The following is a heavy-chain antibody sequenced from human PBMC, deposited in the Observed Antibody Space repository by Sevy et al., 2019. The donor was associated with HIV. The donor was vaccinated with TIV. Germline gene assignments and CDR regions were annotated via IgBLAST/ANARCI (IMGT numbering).Heavy chain of an antibody. CDR2: FSFGCGRI. CDR1: GFTFAKYS. CDR3: AREGCTQPHDY. V-gene: IGHV3-23*01. Sequence: GGCLRLSCAASGFTFAKYSMSWVRQAPGKGLEWVSTFSFGCGRINYADSVKGRFTISRDDSNNTLFLQMNSLRADDTATYFCAREGCTQPHDYWGQGTLVTVSS. D-gene: IGHD2-8*01. J-gene: IGHJ4*02.